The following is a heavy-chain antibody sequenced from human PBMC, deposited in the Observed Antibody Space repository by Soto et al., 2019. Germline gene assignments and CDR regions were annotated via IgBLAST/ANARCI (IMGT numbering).Heavy chain of an antibody. D-gene: IGHD3-22*01. V-gene: IGHV1-8*01. CDR1: GYTFTSYD. J-gene: IGHJ6*02. CDR3: ARDIHDSSGNTRPKSMDV. CDR2: MNPNSGNT. Sequence: ASVKVSCKAPGYTFTSYDINWVRQATGQGLEWMGWMNPNSGNTGYAQKFQGRVTMTRNTSISTAYMELSSLRSEDTAVYYCARDIHDSSGNTRPKSMDVWGQGTTVTFSS.